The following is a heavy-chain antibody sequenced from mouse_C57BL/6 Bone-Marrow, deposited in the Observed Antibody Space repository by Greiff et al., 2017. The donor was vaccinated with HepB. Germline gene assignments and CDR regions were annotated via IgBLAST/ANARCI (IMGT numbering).Heavy chain of an antibody. D-gene: IGHD5-5*01. CDR2: IYPRDGST. CDR3: ARDGTTTERDAMDY. V-gene: IGHV1-85*01. Sequence: QVQLQQSGPELVKPGASVKLSCKASGYTFTSYDINWVKQRPGQGLEWIGWIYPRDGSTKYNEKFKGKATLTVDTSSSTAYMELHSLTSEDSAVYFCARDGTTTERDAMDYWGQGTSVTVSS. J-gene: IGHJ4*01. CDR1: GYTFTSYD.